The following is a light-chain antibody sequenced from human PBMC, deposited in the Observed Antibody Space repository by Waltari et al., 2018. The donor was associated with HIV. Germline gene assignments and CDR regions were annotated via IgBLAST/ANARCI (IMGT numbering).Light chain of an antibody. J-gene: IGLJ1*01. CDR1: SSDVGSYNV. V-gene: IGLV2-23*02. CDR3: CSYAGSSTHV. Sequence: QSALTQPASVSGSPGQSITISCTGTSSDVGSYNVVSWYQQHPGKAPQLMIYEVNKQPAGVSNRFSGSKSGNTASLTISGLQAEDDADYHCCSYAGSSTHVFGTGTKVTVL. CDR2: EVN.